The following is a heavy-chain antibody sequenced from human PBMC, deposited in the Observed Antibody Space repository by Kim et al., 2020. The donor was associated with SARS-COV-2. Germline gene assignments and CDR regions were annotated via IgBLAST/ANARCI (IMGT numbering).Heavy chain of an antibody. CDR1: GGSFSGYY. CDR2: INHSGST. D-gene: IGHD2-2*01. J-gene: IGHJ4*02. CDR3: ARPETGGYCSSTSCHRGYFDY. V-gene: IGHV4-34*01. Sequence: SETLSLTCAVYGGSFSGYYWSWIRQPPGKGLEWIGEINHSGSTNYNPSLKSRVTISVDTSKNQFSLKLSSVTAADTAVYYCARPETGGYCSSTSCHRGYFDYWGQGTLVTVSS.